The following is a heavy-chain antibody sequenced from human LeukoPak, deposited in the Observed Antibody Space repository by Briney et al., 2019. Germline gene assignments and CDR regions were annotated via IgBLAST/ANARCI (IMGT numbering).Heavy chain of an antibody. D-gene: IGHD6-19*01. Sequence: SETLSLTCTVSGGSISSSSYYWGWIRQPPGKGLEWIGSIYYSGSTYYNPSLKSRVTISVDTSKNQFSLKLSSVTAADTAVYYCARNGQQWLVRDYYYYMDVWGKGTTVTISS. CDR2: IYYSGST. V-gene: IGHV4-39*07. J-gene: IGHJ6*03. CDR1: GGSISSSSYY. CDR3: ARNGQQWLVRDYYYYMDV.